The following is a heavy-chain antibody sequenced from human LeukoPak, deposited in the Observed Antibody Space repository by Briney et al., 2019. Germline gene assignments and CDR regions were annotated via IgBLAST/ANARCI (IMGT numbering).Heavy chain of an antibody. Sequence: PSETLSLTCTVSGYSISSDYYWGWIRQPPGKGLEWIGFIYHSGSTYYNPSLKSRVTISVDTSKNQFSLKLSSVTAADTAVYYCARDVVRLRGAPSPFDYWGQGTLVTVSS. D-gene: IGHD3-10*01. CDR3: ARDVVRLRGAPSPFDY. J-gene: IGHJ4*02. CDR1: GYSISSDYY. CDR2: IYHSGST. V-gene: IGHV4-38-2*02.